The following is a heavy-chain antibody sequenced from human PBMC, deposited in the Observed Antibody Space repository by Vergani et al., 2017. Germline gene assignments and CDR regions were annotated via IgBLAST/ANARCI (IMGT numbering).Heavy chain of an antibody. CDR3: AKEGRGYCSGGTCYPEY. Sequence: QVQLVESGGGVVQPGGYLRLSCAASGFTFNSYGMHWVRQAPGKGLEWVASIRSDESRRYYGDSMEGPFTISRDNSKNTLYLQMKSLRPEDTAVYYCAKEGRGYCSGGTCYPEYWGQGTLVIVSS. J-gene: IGHJ4*02. V-gene: IGHV3-30*02. CDR1: GFTFNSYG. CDR2: IRSDESRR. D-gene: IGHD2-15*01.